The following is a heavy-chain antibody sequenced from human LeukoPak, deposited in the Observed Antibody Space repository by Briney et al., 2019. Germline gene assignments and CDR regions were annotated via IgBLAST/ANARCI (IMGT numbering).Heavy chain of an antibody. CDR2: IWYDGSNK. D-gene: IGHD6-13*01. J-gene: IGHJ4*02. CDR1: GFTFSSYG. CDR3: ARDRGAAAGIDY. Sequence: ERSLRLSCAASGFTFSSYGMHWVRQAPGKGLEWVAVIWYDGSNKYYADSVKGRFTISRDNSKNTLYLQMNSLRAEDTAVYYCARDRGAAAGIDYWGQGTLVTVSS. V-gene: IGHV3-33*01.